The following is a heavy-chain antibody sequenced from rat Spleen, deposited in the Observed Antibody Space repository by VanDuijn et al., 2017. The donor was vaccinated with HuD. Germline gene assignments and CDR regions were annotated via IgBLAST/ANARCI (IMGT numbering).Heavy chain of an antibody. J-gene: IGHJ1*01. CDR1: GLSLTSTS. Sequence: QVQLKESGPGLVQPSQTLSLTCTVSGLSLTSTSVSWIRQPPGKGLEWMGGIWSHGGTDYNSAIKSRLSISRDTSKSQVFLNLNSLQTEDTATYYCARDSTSWYFDFWGPGTMVTVSS. CDR2: IWSHGGT. CDR3: ARDSTSWYFDF. D-gene: IGHD3-4*01. V-gene: IGHV2-47*01.